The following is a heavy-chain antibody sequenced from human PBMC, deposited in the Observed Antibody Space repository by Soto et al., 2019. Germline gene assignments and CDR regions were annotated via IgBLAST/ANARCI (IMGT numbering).Heavy chain of an antibody. CDR3: ASAYCSGGSCYSYWYFDL. D-gene: IGHD2-15*01. CDR2: IIPILGIA. CDR1: GGTFSSYT. Sequence: QVQLVQSGAEVKKPGSSVKVSCKASGGTFSSYTISWVRQAPGQELEWMGRIIPILGIANYAQKFQGRVTITADKSTSTAYMELSSLRSEDTAVYYCASAYCSGGSCYSYWYFDLWGRGTLVTVSS. J-gene: IGHJ2*01. V-gene: IGHV1-69*02.